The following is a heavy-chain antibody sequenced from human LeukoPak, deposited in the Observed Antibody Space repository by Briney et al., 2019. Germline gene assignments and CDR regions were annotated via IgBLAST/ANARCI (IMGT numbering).Heavy chain of an antibody. J-gene: IGHJ6*02. Sequence: ASVKVSCKASGYTFTGYYMHWVRQAPGHGLEWMGWINPNSGGTNYAQKFQGRVTMTRDTSISTAYMELSRLRSDDTAVYYCARVSSTNLKRGMDVWGQGTTVTVSS. CDR2: INPNSGGT. CDR3: ARVSSTNLKRGMDV. V-gene: IGHV1-2*02. CDR1: GYTFTGYY. D-gene: IGHD2-2*01.